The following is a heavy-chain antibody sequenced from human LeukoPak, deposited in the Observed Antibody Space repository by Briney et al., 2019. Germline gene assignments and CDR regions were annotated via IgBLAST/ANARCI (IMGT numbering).Heavy chain of an antibody. CDR1: GFTFNSYT. CDR2: ISYDGSKK. D-gene: IGHD5-24*01. V-gene: IGHV3-30*04. Sequence: GGSLRPSCAASGFTFNSYTIHWVRQAPGKGLEWVAVISYDGSKKNYADSVKGRFTISRDNSKNTLYLQMNSLRAEDTAVYYCAKQCRRDGYKCFFDYWGQGTLVTVSS. CDR3: AKQCRRDGYKCFFDY. J-gene: IGHJ4*02.